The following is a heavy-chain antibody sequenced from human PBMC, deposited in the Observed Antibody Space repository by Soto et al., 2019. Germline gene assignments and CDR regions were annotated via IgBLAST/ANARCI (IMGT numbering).Heavy chain of an antibody. D-gene: IGHD6-13*01. V-gene: IGHV1-46*01. Sequence: QAQLVQSGAEVKEPGASVKVSCKASGYTFINYYIHWVRQAPGQGLEWMAIINPMGGSTNYAQEFQGRVTLTSDTSTSTVYMELSSLRFEDTALFYCARDLAAGDLWGQGTLVTVSS. J-gene: IGHJ5*02. CDR1: GYTFINYY. CDR3: ARDLAAGDL. CDR2: INPMGGST.